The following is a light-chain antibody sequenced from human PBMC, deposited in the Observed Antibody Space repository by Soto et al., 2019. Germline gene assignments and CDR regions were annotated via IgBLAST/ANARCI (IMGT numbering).Light chain of an antibody. J-gene: IGLJ2*01. Sequence: QSVLTLPPSVSGAPGQRVTISCTGSSSNIGAGYDVLWYQQLPGTAPKLLIYGNSNRPSGVPDRFSGSKSGTSASLAITGLQAEDEADYYCQSYDSSLSGSVFGGGTKLTVL. CDR3: QSYDSSLSGSV. CDR2: GNS. V-gene: IGLV1-40*01. CDR1: SSNIGAGYD.